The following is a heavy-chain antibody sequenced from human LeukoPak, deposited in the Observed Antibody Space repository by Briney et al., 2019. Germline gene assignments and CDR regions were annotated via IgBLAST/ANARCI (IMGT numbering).Heavy chain of an antibody. CDR1: GGSISSYY. CDR3: ARAVRVTMVRGVPYYFDY. V-gene: IGHV4-59*01. J-gene: IGHJ4*02. Sequence: PSETLSLTCTVSGGSISSYYWSWIRQPPGKGLEWIGYIYYSESTNYNPSLKSRVTISVDTSKNQFSLKLSSVTAADTAVYYCARAVRVTMVRGVPYYFDYWGQGTLVTVSS. CDR2: IYYSEST. D-gene: IGHD3-10*01.